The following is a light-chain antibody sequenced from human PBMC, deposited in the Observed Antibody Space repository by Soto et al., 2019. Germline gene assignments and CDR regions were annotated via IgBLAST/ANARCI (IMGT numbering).Light chain of an antibody. CDR3: LSFAGAYEV. Sequence: QSALTQPRSVSESPGQSVPISCTGTSSDVGAYDYVSWYQQHPGKVPKLMIYDVNKRPSGVPHRFSGSKSGKTAFLTISGLQAEDEADYYCLSFAGAYEVFGGGTKLTVL. CDR2: DVN. V-gene: IGLV2-11*01. J-gene: IGLJ2*01. CDR1: SSDVGAYDY.